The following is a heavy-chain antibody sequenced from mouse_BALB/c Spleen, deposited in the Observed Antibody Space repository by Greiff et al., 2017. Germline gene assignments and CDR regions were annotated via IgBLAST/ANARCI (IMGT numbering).Heavy chain of an antibody. D-gene: IGHD1-1*01. Sequence: VQLQQSGPGLVKPSQSLSLTCTVTGYSITSDYAWNWIRQFPGNKLEWMGYISYSGSTSYNPSLKSRISITRDTSKNQFFLQLNSVTTEDTATYYCAREGVITTVVDAMDDWGQGTSVTVSS. J-gene: IGHJ4*01. CDR2: ISYSGST. CDR1: GYSITSDYA. V-gene: IGHV3-2*02. CDR3: AREGVITTVVDAMDD.